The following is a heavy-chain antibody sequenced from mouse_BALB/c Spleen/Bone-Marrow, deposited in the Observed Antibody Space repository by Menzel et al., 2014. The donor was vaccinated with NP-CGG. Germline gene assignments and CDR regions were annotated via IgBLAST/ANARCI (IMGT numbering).Heavy chain of an antibody. CDR3: ARWEYYAMDY. CDR1: GFNIKDTY. Sequence: VQLKHSGAELVKPGASVKLSCTASGFNIKDTYMHWVKQRPEQGLEWIGRIDPANGNTKYDPKFQGKATITADTSSNTAYLQLGSLTSEDTAVYYCARWEYYAMDYWGQGTSVTVSS. CDR2: IDPANGNT. D-gene: IGHD4-1*01. V-gene: IGHV14-3*02. J-gene: IGHJ4*01.